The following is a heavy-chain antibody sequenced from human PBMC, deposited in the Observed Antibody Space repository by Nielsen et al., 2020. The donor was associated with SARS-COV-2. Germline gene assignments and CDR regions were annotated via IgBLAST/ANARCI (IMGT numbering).Heavy chain of an antibody. V-gene: IGHV3-30-3*01. D-gene: IGHD3-3*01. CDR3: ARARPEWCFDY. CDR2: ISYDGSNK. J-gene: IGHJ4*02. CDR1: GFTFSSYA. Sequence: GESLKISCAASGFTFSSYAMHWVRQAPGKGLEWVAVISYDGSNKYYADSVKGRFTISRDNSKNTLYLQMNSLRAEDTAVYYCARARPEWCFDYWGQGTLVTVSS.